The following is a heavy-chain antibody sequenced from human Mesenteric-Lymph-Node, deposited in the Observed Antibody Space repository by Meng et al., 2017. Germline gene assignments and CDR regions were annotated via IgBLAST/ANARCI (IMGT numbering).Heavy chain of an antibody. V-gene: IGHV1-3*01. Sequence: QVQLVQSGAEVKKPGASVKVSCKASGYTFTNYAIQWVRQAPGQRLEWMGWINSGNGKTKYSEKFQSRVTITRDTSATTAYMELSSLRSEDMAVYYCARGLWEQSRYYFDSWGQGTLVTVSS. D-gene: IGHD1-26*01. CDR1: GYTFTNYA. CDR3: ARGLWEQSRYYFDS. J-gene: IGHJ4*02. CDR2: INSGNGKT.